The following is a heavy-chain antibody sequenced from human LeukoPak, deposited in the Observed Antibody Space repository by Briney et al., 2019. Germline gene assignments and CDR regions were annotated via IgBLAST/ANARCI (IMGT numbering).Heavy chain of an antibody. J-gene: IGHJ4*02. CDR2: ASGSGGST. Sequence: PGGSLRLSCAASGFTFSTYAMMWVRQAPGKGLEWVSYASGSGGSTYYADSVKGRFTISRDNSKNTLYLQMNSLRVKDTAIYYCAKVPRSSLGYWGQGTLVTVSS. CDR1: GFTFSTYA. D-gene: IGHD3-10*01. V-gene: IGHV3-23*01. CDR3: AKVPRSSLGY.